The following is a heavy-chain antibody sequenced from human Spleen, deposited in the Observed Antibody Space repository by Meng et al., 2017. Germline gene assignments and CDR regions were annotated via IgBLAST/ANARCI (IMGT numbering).Heavy chain of an antibody. CDR3: ARSLRGTNYFDL. CDR2: INHSGST. J-gene: IGHJ2*01. D-gene: IGHD4-17*01. CDR1: GGSFSGYY. Sequence: SETLSLTCAVYGGSFSGYYWSWIRQPPGKGLEWIGEINHSGSTNYNPSLKSRVTISVDTSKNQFSLQLNSVTPEDTAVYYCARSLRGTNYFDLWGRGTLVTVSS. V-gene: IGHV4-34*01.